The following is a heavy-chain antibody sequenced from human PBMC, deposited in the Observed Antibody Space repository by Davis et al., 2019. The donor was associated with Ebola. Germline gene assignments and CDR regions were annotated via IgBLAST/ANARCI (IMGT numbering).Heavy chain of an antibody. Sequence: SVKVSCKASGGTFSSYAISWVRQAPGQGLEWMGRIIPILGIANYAQKFQGRVTITADKSTSTAYMELRSLRSDDTAVYYCARQVYRSWLGKDYWGQGTLVTVSS. CDR1: GGTFSSYA. D-gene: IGHD3-10*01. V-gene: IGHV1-69*04. J-gene: IGHJ4*02. CDR2: IIPILGIA. CDR3: ARQVYRSWLGKDY.